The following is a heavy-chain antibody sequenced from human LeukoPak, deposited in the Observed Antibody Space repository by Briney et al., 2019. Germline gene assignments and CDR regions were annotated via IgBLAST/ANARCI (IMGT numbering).Heavy chain of an antibody. CDR2: ISGSGGST. Sequence: GGSLRLSCAASGFTFSSYAMSWVRQAPGKGLEWVSAISGSGGSTYYADSVKGRFTISRDYAKNSLYLQMNSLRAEDTAVYFCARDWNWGFDYWGQGTLVTVSS. CDR3: ARDWNWGFDY. D-gene: IGHD7-27*01. J-gene: IGHJ4*02. V-gene: IGHV3-23*01. CDR1: GFTFSSYA.